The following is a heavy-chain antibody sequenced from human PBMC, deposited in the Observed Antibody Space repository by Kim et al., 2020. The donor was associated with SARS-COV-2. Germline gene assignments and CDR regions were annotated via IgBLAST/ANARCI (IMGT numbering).Heavy chain of an antibody. V-gene: IGHV3-74*01. CDR2: IEGDGSST. CDR3: ARGNYGFDY. J-gene: IGHJ4*02. D-gene: IGHD3-16*01. CDR1: GFTFSGYF. Sequence: GGSLRLSCAASGFTFSGYFMHWVRQAPGKGLLWVSNIEGDGSSTTYTDSVNGRFTISRDNAKNTLYLQMNSLREEDTAVYYCARGNYGFDYWGQGTLVSVSS.